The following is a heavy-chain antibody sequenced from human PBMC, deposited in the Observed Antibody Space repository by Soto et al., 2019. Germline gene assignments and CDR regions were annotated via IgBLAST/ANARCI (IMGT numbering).Heavy chain of an antibody. CDR3: ARDGIVVVPVTPYYYYYMDV. CDR2: ISSSSSTI. D-gene: IGHD2-2*01. CDR1: GFTLSSYS. V-gene: IGHV3-48*01. Sequence: GGSLRLSCAASGFTLSSYSMNWVRQAPGKGLEWVSYISSSSSTIYYADSVKGRFTISRDNAKNSLYLQMNSLRAEDTAVYYCARDGIVVVPVTPYYYYYMDVWGKGTTVNVSS. J-gene: IGHJ6*03.